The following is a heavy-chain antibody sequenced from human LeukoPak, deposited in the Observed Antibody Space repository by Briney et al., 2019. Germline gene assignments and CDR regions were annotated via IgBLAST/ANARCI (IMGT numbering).Heavy chain of an antibody. CDR3: ARANYDILTGYYTSDFDY. V-gene: IGHV3-74*01. D-gene: IGHD3-9*01. J-gene: IGHJ4*02. CDR2: INSDGSST. CDR1: GFTFSSYW. Sequence: QAGGSLRLSCAASGFTFSSYWMHWVRQAPGKGLVWVSRINSDGSSTSYADSVKGRFTISRDNAKNTLYLQMNSLRAEDTAVYYCARANYDILTGYYTSDFDYWGQGTLVTVSS.